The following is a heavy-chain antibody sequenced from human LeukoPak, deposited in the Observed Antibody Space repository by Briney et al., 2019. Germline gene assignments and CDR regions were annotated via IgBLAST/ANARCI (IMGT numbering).Heavy chain of an antibody. CDR2: IYYSGST. J-gene: IGHJ4*02. Sequence: PSETLSLTCAVYGGSFSGYYWSWIRQPPGKGLEWIGYIYYSGSTNYNPSLKSRVTISVDTSKNQFSLKLSSVTAADTAVYYCARRCSGGSCYSAFDYWGQGTLVTVSS. CDR1: GGSFSGYY. D-gene: IGHD2-15*01. V-gene: IGHV4-59*01. CDR3: ARRCSGGSCYSAFDY.